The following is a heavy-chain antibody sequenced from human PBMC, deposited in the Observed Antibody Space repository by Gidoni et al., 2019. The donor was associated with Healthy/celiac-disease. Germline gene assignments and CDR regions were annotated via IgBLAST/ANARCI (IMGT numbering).Heavy chain of an antibody. CDR1: GLPFSGHW. J-gene: IGHJ6*02. Sequence: EVQLVESGGGLVQPGGYLRLSCAASGLPFSGHWMRWVRKVQGKGPEWVANVKQDGSETYYVVSVKGPFTISRDNAKNSLYLQMNSLRAEDTAVYYCARESPPYDAWYYYYYYYGMDVWGQGPTVTVSS. CDR3: ARESPPYDAWYYYYYYYGMDV. V-gene: IGHV3-7*01. D-gene: IGHD3-3*01. CDR2: VKQDGSET.